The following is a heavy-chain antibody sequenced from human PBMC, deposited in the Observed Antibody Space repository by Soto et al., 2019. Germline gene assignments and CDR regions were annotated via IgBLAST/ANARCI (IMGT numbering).Heavy chain of an antibody. CDR3: ARGRYGDS. D-gene: IGHD1-1*01. CDR1: GYTFTSYG. J-gene: IGHJ4*02. CDR2: ISAHNGNT. Sequence: QVHLVQSGAEVKKPGASVKVSCKASGYTFTSYGITWVRQAPGQGLEWMGWISAHNGNTDYAQKLQGRVIVTRDTSTSTANVELRSLICDDTAVYDLARGRYGDSWGQGALVTVSS. V-gene: IGHV1-18*01.